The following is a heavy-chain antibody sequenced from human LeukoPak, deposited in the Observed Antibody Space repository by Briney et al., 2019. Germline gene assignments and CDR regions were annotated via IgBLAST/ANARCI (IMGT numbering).Heavy chain of an antibody. V-gene: IGHV3-30*02. D-gene: IGHD6-13*01. CDR2: IWSDGSNK. CDR1: GFTFSGYR. J-gene: IGHJ3*02. CDR3: AKDIGYSSSWSHDAFDI. Sequence: GGSLRLSCAASGFTFSGYRMHWVPQAPGKGLERVAVIWSDGSNKYYADSVKGRFTISRDNSKNTLYLQMTSLRAEDTAVYYCAKDIGYSSSWSHDAFDIWGQGTMVTVSS.